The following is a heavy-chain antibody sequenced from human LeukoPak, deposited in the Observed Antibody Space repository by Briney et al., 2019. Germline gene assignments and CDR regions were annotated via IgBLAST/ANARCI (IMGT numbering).Heavy chain of an antibody. V-gene: IGHV3-49*03. CDR2: IRSKAYGGTT. J-gene: IGHJ6*03. CDR1: GFTFGDYA. Sequence: GRSLRLPCTASGFTFGDYAMSWFRQAPGKGLEWVGFIRSKAYGGTTEYAASVKGRFTISRDDSKSIAYLQMNSLKTEDTAVYYCTRDLRGVSSGYYYGDYYYYYYMDVWGKGTTVTVSS. CDR3: TRDLRGVSSGYYYGDYYYYYYMDV. D-gene: IGHD3-22*01.